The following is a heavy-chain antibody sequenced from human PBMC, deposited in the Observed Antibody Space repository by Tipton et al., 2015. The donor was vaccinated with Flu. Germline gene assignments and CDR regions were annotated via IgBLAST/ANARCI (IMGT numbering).Heavy chain of an antibody. CDR3: ACRGSCYH. V-gene: IGHV4-31*03. CDR1: GGSISSGDYY. D-gene: IGHD1-26*01. CDR2: IYYSGIT. J-gene: IGHJ4*02. Sequence: TLPLTCTVSGGSISSGDYYWSWIRQHPGKGLEWIGYIYYSGITSYNPSLKSRVAISVDMSENKFSLKLTSVTAADTAVYYCACRGSCYHWGQGTLVTVSS.